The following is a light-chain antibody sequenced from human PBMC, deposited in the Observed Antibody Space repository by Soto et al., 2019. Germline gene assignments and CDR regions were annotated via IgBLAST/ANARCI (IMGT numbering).Light chain of an antibody. Sequence: QPALAQPASVSGSPGQAITISCTGTSSDVGGYNYVSWYQQHPGKAPKLMIYEVTNRPSGVSNRFSGSKSGNTASLTISGLQADDEADYYCSSYTSSITYVFGTGTKVTVL. CDR2: EVT. CDR3: SSYTSSITYV. J-gene: IGLJ1*01. V-gene: IGLV2-14*01. CDR1: SSDVGGYNY.